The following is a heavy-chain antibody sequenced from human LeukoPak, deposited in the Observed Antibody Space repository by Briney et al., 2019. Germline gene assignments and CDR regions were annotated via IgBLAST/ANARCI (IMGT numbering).Heavy chain of an antibody. J-gene: IGHJ6*04. CDR2: ISGSGSGGST. V-gene: IGHV3-23*01. CDR1: GFTISSSA. D-gene: IGHD3-10*02. Sequence: TGGSLRLSCAASGFTISSSAMSWVRQAPGKGLEWVSSISGSGSGGSTYYADSVKGRFTISRDNSKNTLYLQMNSLRAEDTAVYYCAELGITMIGGVWGKGTTVTISS. CDR3: AELGITMIGGV.